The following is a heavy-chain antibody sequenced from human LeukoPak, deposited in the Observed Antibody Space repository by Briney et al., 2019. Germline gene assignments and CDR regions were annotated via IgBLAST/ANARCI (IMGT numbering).Heavy chain of an antibody. CDR1: GGSISSYY. J-gene: IGHJ6*04. CDR2: IYYSGST. Sequence: SETLSLTCTVSGGSISSYYWSWIRQPPGKGLEWIGYIYYSGSTNYNLSLKSRVTISVDTSKNQFSLKLSSVTAADTAVYYCARVYGSGTMDVWGKGTTVTISS. D-gene: IGHD3-10*01. V-gene: IGHV4-59*01. CDR3: ARVYGSGTMDV.